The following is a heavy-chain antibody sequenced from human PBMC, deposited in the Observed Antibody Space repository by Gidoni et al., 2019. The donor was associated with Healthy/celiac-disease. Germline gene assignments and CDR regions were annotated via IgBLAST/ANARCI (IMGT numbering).Heavy chain of an antibody. CDR3: ARGAGPPESATLYFDY. V-gene: IGHV4-34*01. D-gene: IGHD1-26*01. Sequence: QVQLQQWGAGLLKPSETLSLTCAVYGGSFSGYYWSWIRQPPGKGLEWIGEINHSGSTSYNPSLKSRVTISVDTSKNQFSLKLSSVTAADTAVYYCARGAGPPESATLYFDYWGQGTLVTVSS. J-gene: IGHJ4*02. CDR1: GGSFSGYY. CDR2: INHSGST.